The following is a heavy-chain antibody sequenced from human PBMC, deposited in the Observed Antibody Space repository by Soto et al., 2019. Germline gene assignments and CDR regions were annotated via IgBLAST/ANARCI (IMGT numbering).Heavy chain of an antibody. V-gene: IGHV6-1*01. CDR3: ASFDRSGFAFHY. CDR1: GDSVSSNSAA. D-gene: IGHD3-22*01. Sequence: QVQLQQSGPGLVKPSQTLSLTCDISGDSVSSNSAAWNWIRQSPSRGLEWLGRTSYRSKWYNDYAFSEKSRITLNPNTSKNQSSLQLNSVTPEDTALYYRASFDRSGFAFHYSGQGTLGTVSS. J-gene: IGHJ4*02. CDR2: TSYRSKWYN.